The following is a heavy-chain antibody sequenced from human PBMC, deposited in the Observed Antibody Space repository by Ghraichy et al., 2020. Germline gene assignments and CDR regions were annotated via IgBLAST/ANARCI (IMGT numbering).Heavy chain of an antibody. CDR2: VKPDGSFT. CDR3: TTATIG. V-gene: IGHV3-74*01. J-gene: IGHJ4*02. Sequence: LSLTCAASGFTFSNYWMHWVRQAPGKGLVWVSTVKPDGSFTAYADSVQGRFTISRDNAKNTLYLQMNSLRDADTAVYFCTTATIGWGQGTLVTVSS. CDR1: GFTFSNYW. D-gene: IGHD3-3*01.